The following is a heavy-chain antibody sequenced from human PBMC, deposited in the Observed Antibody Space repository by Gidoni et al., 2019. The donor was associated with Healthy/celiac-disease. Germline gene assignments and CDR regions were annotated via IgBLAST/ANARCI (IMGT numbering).Heavy chain of an antibody. CDR3: ARRRQWLAIGPTDNWFDP. D-gene: IGHD6-19*01. CDR1: GGTFSSYA. CDR2: IIPIFGTA. J-gene: IGHJ5*02. Sequence: QVQLVQSGAEVKKPGSSVKVSCKASGGTFSSYAISWVRQAPGQGLEWMGGIIPIFGTANYAQKFQGRVTITADESTSTAYMELSSLRSEDTAVYYCARRRQWLAIGPTDNWFDPWGQGTLVTVSS. V-gene: IGHV1-69*01.